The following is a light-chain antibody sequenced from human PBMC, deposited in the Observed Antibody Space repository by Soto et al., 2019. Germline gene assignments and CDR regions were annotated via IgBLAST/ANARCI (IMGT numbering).Light chain of an antibody. CDR2: YDS. J-gene: IGLJ2*01. CDR3: QVWDSSSDPVV. CDR1: NIGSKS. Sequence: SYELTQPPSVSVAPGKTARIACGGNNIGSKSVHWYQQKPGQAPVLVIYYDSDRPSGIPERFSGSNSGNTATLTISRVEAGDEAHYYCQVWDSSSDPVVFGGGTKLTVL. V-gene: IGLV3-21*04.